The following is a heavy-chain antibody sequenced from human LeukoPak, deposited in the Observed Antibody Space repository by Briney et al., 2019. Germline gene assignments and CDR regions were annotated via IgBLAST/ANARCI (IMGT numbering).Heavy chain of an antibody. CDR2: ISPSGGST. D-gene: IGHD3-22*01. V-gene: IGHV1-46*01. CDR3: ARVGYYYDSSGYYGY. Sequence: ASVKVSCKAFGYTFTSNYMHWVRQAPGQGPEWMGVISPSGGSTTYAQKFQGRVTLTRDMSTSTDYLELSSLRSEDTAVYYCARVGYYYDSSGYYGYWGQGTLVTVSS. J-gene: IGHJ4*02. CDR1: GYTFTSNY.